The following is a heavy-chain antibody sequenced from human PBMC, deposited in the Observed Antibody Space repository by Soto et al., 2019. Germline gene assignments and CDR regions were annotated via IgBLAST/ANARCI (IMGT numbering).Heavy chain of an antibody. Sequence: SETLSLTCTVSGGSISSGDYYWSWIRQPPGKGLEWIGYIYYSGSTYYNPSLKSRVTISVDTSKNQFSLKLSSVTAADTAVYYCARASYSNYEEVSDYWGQGTLVTVSS. J-gene: IGHJ4*02. V-gene: IGHV4-30-4*01. CDR1: GGSISSGDYY. CDR2: IYYSGST. D-gene: IGHD4-4*01. CDR3: ARASYSNYEEVSDY.